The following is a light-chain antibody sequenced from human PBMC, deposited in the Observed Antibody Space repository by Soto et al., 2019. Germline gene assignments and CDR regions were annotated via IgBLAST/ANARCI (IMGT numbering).Light chain of an antibody. CDR3: TSYTTTDTYV. Sequence: QSVLTQPASVSGSPGQSITISCTGASSDLGDYNYVSWYQQHPGKAPKLMIYDVSSRPSGVSDRFSGSKSGNTASLTISGLQADDEADYYCTSYTTTDTYVFATGTKVTVL. V-gene: IGLV2-14*03. J-gene: IGLJ1*01. CDR1: SSDLGDYNY. CDR2: DVS.